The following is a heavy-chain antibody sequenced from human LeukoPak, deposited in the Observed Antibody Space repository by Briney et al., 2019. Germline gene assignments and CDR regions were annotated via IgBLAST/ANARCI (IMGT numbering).Heavy chain of an antibody. D-gene: IGHD3-10*01. Sequence: ASVKVSCKASGYTFTSYGISWVRQAPGQGLERMGWISAYNGNTNYAQKLQGRVTMTTDTSTSTAYMELRSLRSDDTAVYYCARAKARYYYGSGSTLPFDYWGQGTLVTVSS. CDR1: GYTFTSYG. CDR3: ARAKARYYYGSGSTLPFDY. V-gene: IGHV1-18*01. J-gene: IGHJ4*02. CDR2: ISAYNGNT.